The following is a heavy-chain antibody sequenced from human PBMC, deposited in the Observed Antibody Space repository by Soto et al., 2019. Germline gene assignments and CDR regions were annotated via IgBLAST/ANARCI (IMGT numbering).Heavy chain of an antibody. V-gene: IGHV3-74*01. CDR2: INSDGSST. D-gene: IGHD3-3*01. Sequence: GGSLRLSCAASGFTFSSYWMHWVRQAPGKGLVWVSRINSDGSSTSYADSVKGRFTISRDNAKNTLYLQMNRLRAEDTAVYYCARDGGLRLLEWSYDAFDIWGQGTMVTVSS. CDR1: GFTFSSYW. CDR3: ARDGGLRLLEWSYDAFDI. J-gene: IGHJ3*02.